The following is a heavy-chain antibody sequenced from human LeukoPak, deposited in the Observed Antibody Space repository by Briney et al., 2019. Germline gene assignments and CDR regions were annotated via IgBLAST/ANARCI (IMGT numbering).Heavy chain of an antibody. V-gene: IGHV1-46*01. D-gene: IGHD3-3*01. J-gene: IGHJ4*02. CDR1: GYTFTSYY. CDR3: ARDLGLNYDFWSGPKDY. Sequence: GASVKVSCKASGYTFTSYYMHRVRQAPGQGLEWMGIINPSGGSTSYAQKFQGRVTMTRDTSTSTVYMELSSLRSEDTAVYYCARDLGLNYDFWSGPKDYWGQGTLVTVSS. CDR2: INPSGGST.